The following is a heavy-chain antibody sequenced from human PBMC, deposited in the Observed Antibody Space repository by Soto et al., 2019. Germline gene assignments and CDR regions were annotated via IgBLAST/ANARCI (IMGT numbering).Heavy chain of an antibody. J-gene: IGHJ4*02. D-gene: IGHD5-12*01. V-gene: IGHV2-5*01. CDR3: AHSDGGYEIIYFDF. Sequence: QITLQESGPTMVKPTQTLTLTCTFSGFSFTTAGVAVGWIRQTPGGALEWLTLIYSNDDRRFSPSLKTRLTITGGTSKNQVVLSLTKVDPGDTATYFCAHSDGGYEIIYFDFWGQGIPVTVSS. CDR1: GFSFTTAGVA. CDR2: IYSNDDR.